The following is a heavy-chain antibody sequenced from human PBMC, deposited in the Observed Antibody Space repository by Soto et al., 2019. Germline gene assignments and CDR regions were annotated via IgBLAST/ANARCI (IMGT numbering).Heavy chain of an antibody. J-gene: IGHJ6*01. D-gene: IGHD3-22*01. CDR2: ISASSRTL. CDR3: ARSYYDSSASYASYGMDV. Sequence: GGSLRLSCGASEFTFSSYSMNCVRQAPGKGLEWISHISASSRTLFYADSVKGRFTISRDNAKNSLYLQMNSLRAEDTAVYYRARSYYDSSASYASYGMDVWGQGTTVTVSS. CDR1: EFTFSSYS. V-gene: IGHV3-48*01.